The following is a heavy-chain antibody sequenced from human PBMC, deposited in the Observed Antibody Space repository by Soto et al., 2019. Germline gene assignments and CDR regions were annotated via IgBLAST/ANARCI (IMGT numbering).Heavy chain of an antibody. CDR2: IKQDGSEK. CDR1: GFTFSSYW. CDR3: VVVVVAADYEWFDP. D-gene: IGHD2-15*01. Sequence: QPGGSLRLSCAASGFTFSSYWMSWVRQAPGKGLEWVANIKQDGSEKYYVDSVKGRFTISRDNAKNSLYLQMNSLRAEDTAVYYCVVVVVAADYEWFDPWGQGTLVTVSS. J-gene: IGHJ5*02. V-gene: IGHV3-7*01.